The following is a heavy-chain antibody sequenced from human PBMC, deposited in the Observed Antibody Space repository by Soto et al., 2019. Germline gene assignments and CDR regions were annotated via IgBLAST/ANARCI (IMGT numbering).Heavy chain of an antibody. V-gene: IGHV3-33*01. J-gene: IGHJ4*02. Sequence: HPGGSLRLSCAASGFTFSHFGMHWVRQAPGKGLESVAIIWYDGSHEYYADSVKGRFTISRDNSKNTLSLQMNSLTAEDTALYYWARDSAAGRGLDYWGQGTLVTVSS. D-gene: IGHD6-19*01. CDR2: IWYDGSHE. CDR3: ARDSAAGRGLDY. CDR1: GFTFSHFG.